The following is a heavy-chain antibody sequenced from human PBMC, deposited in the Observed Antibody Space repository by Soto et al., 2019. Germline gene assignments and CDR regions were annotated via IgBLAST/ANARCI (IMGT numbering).Heavy chain of an antibody. CDR1: GGTFSSYA. J-gene: IGHJ6*02. CDR2: IIPIFGTA. Sequence: QVQLVQSGAEVKKPGSSVKVSCKASGGTFSSYAISWVLQAPGQGLEWMGGIIPIFGTANYAQKFQGRVTSTADEATSTAYMELSSLRSEDTAGYYCARGYYDSSGYYRGGRGAGMDGWGQGTTVTVSS. V-gene: IGHV1-69*01. CDR3: ARGYYDSSGYYRGGRGAGMDG. D-gene: IGHD3-22*01.